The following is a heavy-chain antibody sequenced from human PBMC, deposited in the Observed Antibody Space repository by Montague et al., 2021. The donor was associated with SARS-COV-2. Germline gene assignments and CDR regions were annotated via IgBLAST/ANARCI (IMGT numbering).Heavy chain of an antibody. CDR1: GGSFSGYY. J-gene: IGHJ6*03. CDR2: INHSGST. Sequence: SETLSLTCAVYGGSFSGYYWSWIRQPPGKGLEWIGEINHSGSTXXXPSXXXRVTISVDTSKNQFSLKLSSVTAADTAVYYCARVSKQHIVVVIAIVYYYYMDVWGKGTTVTASS. D-gene: IGHD2-21*01. CDR3: ARVSKQHIVVVIAIVYYYYMDV. V-gene: IGHV4-34*01.